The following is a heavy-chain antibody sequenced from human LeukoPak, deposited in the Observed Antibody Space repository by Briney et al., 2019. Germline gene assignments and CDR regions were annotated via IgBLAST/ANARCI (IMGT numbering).Heavy chain of an antibody. CDR3: APFSAVTHYYFDY. Sequence: GGSLRLSCAASGFTFSSHSLMWVRQAPGKGLEWISSISPDSGYIYYADSVKGRFTVSRDNAENSLFLQMNSLGAEDTAVYYCAPFSAVTHYYFDYWGQGTLVTVSS. CDR1: GFTFSSHS. D-gene: IGHD6-13*01. J-gene: IGHJ4*02. CDR2: ISPDSGYI. V-gene: IGHV3-21*01.